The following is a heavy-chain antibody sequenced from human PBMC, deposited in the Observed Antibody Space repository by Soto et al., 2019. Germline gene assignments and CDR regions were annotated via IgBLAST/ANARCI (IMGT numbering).Heavy chain of an antibody. D-gene: IGHD3-9*01. CDR2: ISSSSRYI. V-gene: IGHV3-21*01. Sequence: PGGSLRLSCAASGFTFSSYSMNWVRQAPGKGLEWVSSISSSSRYIYYPDSVKGRFTISRDNAKNSLYLQMSSLRAEDTAVYYCARGFDILTGLYFQHWGQGTRVTV. CDR3: ARGFDILTGLYFQH. J-gene: IGHJ1*01. CDR1: GFTFSSYS.